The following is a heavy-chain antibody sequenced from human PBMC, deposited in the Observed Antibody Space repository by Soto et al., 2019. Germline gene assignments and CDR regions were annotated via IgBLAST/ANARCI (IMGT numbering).Heavy chain of an antibody. D-gene: IGHD3-22*01. Sequence: PGGSLRLSCAASGFTFSSYWMSWVRQAPGKGLEWVANIKQDGSEKYYVDSVKGRFTISRDNAKNSLYLQMNSLRAEDTAVYYCARFYYDSSGYLPSPYYYYYGRDVWGQGTTVTVSS. CDR3: ARFYYDSSGYLPSPYYYYYGRDV. V-gene: IGHV3-7*04. CDR2: IKQDGSEK. J-gene: IGHJ6*02. CDR1: GFTFSSYW.